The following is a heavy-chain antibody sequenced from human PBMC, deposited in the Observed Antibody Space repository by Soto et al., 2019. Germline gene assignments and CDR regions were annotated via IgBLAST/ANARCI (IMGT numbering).Heavy chain of an antibody. CDR3: ARDSFGIAALYT. V-gene: IGHV1-46*01. Sequence: QVQLVQSGAEVKKPGASVKVSCKASGYTFTSYYMHWVRQAPGQGLEWMGIINPSGGSTSYAQKFQDRVTMTRDTSTSTVYMELSSLRSEDTAVYYCARDSFGIAALYTWGQGTLVTVSS. J-gene: IGHJ5*02. D-gene: IGHD6-6*01. CDR2: INPSGGST. CDR1: GYTFTSYY.